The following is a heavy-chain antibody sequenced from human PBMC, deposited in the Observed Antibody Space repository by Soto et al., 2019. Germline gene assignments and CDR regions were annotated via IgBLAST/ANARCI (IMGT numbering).Heavy chain of an antibody. Sequence: ASVKVSCKASGYTFTSYAMHWVRQAPGQRLEWMGWINAGNGNTKYSQKFQGRVTITRDTSASTAYMELSSLRSEDTAVYYCAKGNIVVVPAAYPFGMDVWGQGITVTVSS. V-gene: IGHV1-3*01. CDR2: INAGNGNT. J-gene: IGHJ6*02. CDR1: GYTFTSYA. CDR3: AKGNIVVVPAAYPFGMDV. D-gene: IGHD2-2*01.